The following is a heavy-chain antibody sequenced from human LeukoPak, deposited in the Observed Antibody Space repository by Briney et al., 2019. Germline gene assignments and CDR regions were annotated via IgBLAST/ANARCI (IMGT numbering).Heavy chain of an antibody. D-gene: IGHD5-18*01. Sequence: ASVKVSCKASGYTFTSYYIHWVRQAPGQGLEWMGIINPSGGSTSYAQKFQGRVTMTRDTSTSTVYMELSSLRSEDTAVYYCARGPRIQLNDAPYYYYGMDVWGQGTTVTVSS. CDR2: INPSGGST. CDR1: GYTFTSYY. CDR3: ARGPRIQLNDAPYYYYGMDV. J-gene: IGHJ6*02. V-gene: IGHV1-46*01.